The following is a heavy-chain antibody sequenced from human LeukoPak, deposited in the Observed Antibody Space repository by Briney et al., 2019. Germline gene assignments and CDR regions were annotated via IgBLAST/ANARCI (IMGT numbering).Heavy chain of an antibody. CDR2: IRGSGGST. CDR3: ARIHGYSSSWYTLGYYYYVDV. J-gene: IGHJ6*03. Sequence: GGSLRLSCAAAGFTFSSYVMSWVRQAPGKGLEWVSVIRGSGGSTHYADSVKGRFTISRDNSKNSLYLQMNSLRAEDTALYHCARIHGYSSSWYTLGYYYYVDVWGKGTTVTVSS. V-gene: IGHV3-23*01. CDR1: GFTFSSYV. D-gene: IGHD6-13*01.